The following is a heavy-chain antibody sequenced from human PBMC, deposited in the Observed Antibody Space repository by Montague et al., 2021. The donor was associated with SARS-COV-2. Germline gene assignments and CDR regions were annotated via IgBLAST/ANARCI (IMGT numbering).Heavy chain of an antibody. Sequence: PALVKPTQTLTLTCTLSGFSLTTSGMLVSWIRQPPGKALEWLALIDWDDDKYYSTSLKTRLAISKDTSKDQVVLTMTDMDPVDTATYYCARMVRDSSGYDALDVWGQGTMVTVSS. CDR2: IDWDDDK. CDR1: GFSLTTSGML. J-gene: IGHJ3*01. V-gene: IGHV2-70*13. D-gene: IGHD3-22*01. CDR3: ARMVRDSSGYDALDV.